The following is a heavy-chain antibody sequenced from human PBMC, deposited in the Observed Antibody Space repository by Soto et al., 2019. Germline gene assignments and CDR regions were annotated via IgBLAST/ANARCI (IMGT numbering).Heavy chain of an antibody. CDR1: AGSITTSY. CDR2: ISYRGST. CDR3: ASSGIVGREVNTWFDP. Sequence: SETRSLTCTVSAGSITTSYWSWIRQPLGKALEWIGYISYRGSTNYNPSLKSRLTISIDTSKSQISLKLTSMTTADTAVHYCASSGIVGREVNTWFDPWGQGTLVTVSS. J-gene: IGHJ5*02. V-gene: IGHV4-59*01. D-gene: IGHD3-22*01.